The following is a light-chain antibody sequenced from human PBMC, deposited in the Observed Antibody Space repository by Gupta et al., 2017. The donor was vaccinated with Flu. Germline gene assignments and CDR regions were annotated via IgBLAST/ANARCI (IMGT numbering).Light chain of an antibody. Sequence: QSVLTQPPSASGTPGQRVTISCSGSSSNIADNTVNWYQQLPGTAPKVLMHSNNKRPSGVPDRFSGSKSGASASLAISGLQSEDEADYYCAAWDDSLDGPVFGGGTKLTVL. J-gene: IGLJ3*02. CDR2: SNN. V-gene: IGLV1-44*01. CDR1: SSNIADNT. CDR3: AAWDDSLDGPV.